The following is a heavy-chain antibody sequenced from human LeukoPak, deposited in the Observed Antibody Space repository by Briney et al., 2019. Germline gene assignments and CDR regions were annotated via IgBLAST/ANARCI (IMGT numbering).Heavy chain of an antibody. D-gene: IGHD5/OR15-5a*01. CDR2: VNNDGSST. Sequence: PGGSLRLSCAASGFIFSNYWMHWVRQAPGKGRVWVSRVNNDGSSTTYADSLKGRITISRDNTKNTLYLQMNSLRAEDTAVYYCAKGGLRGTDYWGQGTLVTVSS. CDR3: AKGGLRGTDY. CDR1: GFIFSNYW. V-gene: IGHV3-74*03. J-gene: IGHJ4*02.